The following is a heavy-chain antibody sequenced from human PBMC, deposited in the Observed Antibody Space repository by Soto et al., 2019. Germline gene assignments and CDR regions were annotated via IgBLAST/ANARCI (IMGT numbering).Heavy chain of an antibody. CDR3: AREYCSSSSCYGVDY. CDR2: ISTSNGDT. CDR1: GYTFTTFG. J-gene: IGHJ4*02. D-gene: IGHD2-2*01. Sequence: QVQLVQSGVEVKEPGASVKVPCKASGYTFTTFGISWVRQAPGQGLEWMGWISTSNGDTICAQKVEGRLTMTTDTSTSIAYMELRSLRSDDTAVYYCAREYCSSSSCYGVDYWGQGILVTVSS. V-gene: IGHV1-18*01.